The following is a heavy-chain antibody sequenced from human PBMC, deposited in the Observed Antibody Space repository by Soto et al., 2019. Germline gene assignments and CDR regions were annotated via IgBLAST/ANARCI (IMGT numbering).Heavy chain of an antibody. V-gene: IGHV3-48*02. Sequence: GGSLRLSCAASGFTFSSYSMNWVRQAPGKGLEWVSYISSSSSTIYYADSVKGRFTISRDNAKNSLYLQMNSLRDEDTAVYYCAGGYSSGWYSFDYWGQGTLVTVSS. D-gene: IGHD6-19*01. CDR1: GFTFSSYS. CDR2: ISSSSSTI. CDR3: AGGYSSGWYSFDY. J-gene: IGHJ4*02.